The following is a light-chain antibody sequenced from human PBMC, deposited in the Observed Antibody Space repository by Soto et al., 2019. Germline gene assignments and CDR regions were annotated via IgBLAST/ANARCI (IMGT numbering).Light chain of an antibody. J-gene: IGLJ1*01. CDR3: NSYTSSSTSV. Sequence: QSALTQPASVSGSPGQSIAISCTGTSSDVGSYNYVSWYQQHPGKAPKLMIYDVSKRPSGVSNRFSGSKSGNTASLTISGLQPEDEADYYCNSYTSSSTSVFGTGTKLTVL. CDR2: DVS. CDR1: SSDVGSYNY. V-gene: IGLV2-14*03.